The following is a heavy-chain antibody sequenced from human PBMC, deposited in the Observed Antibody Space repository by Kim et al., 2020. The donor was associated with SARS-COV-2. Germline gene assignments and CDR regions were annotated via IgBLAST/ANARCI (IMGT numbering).Heavy chain of an antibody. CDR3: ARDVGMDV. V-gene: IGHV4-59*01. Sequence: SGSTTSNPSLKSRVTMSVDTSKNEFSLKLTSVTAADTAIYYCARDVGMDVWGQGTTVTVSS. CDR2: SGST. J-gene: IGHJ6*02.